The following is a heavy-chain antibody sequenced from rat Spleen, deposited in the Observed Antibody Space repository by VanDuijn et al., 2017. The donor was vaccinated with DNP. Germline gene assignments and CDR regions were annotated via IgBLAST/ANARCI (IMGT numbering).Heavy chain of an antibody. J-gene: IGHJ2*01. CDR3: ARWRIGPHYFDY. Sequence: EVQLRESGPGLVKPSQSPPLPCSFPGYSIPSTYWGWIRTFPGNKMEWIGHISYSGSTSYNPSLKSRISITRDTSKNQFFLHLNSVTTEDTATYYCARWRIGPHYFDYWGQGVMVTVSS. D-gene: IGHD1-11*01. V-gene: IGHV3-1*01. CDR2: ISYSGST. CDR1: GYSIPSTY.